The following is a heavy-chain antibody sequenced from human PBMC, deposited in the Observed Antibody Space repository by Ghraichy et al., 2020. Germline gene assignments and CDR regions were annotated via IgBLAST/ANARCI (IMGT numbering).Heavy chain of an antibody. CDR2: IYYSVST. V-gene: IGHV4-39*01. D-gene: IGHD6-13*01. CDR1: GGSISSSTYY. Sequence: SETLSLTCTVSGGSISSSTYYWGWIRQPPGKGLEWIGSIYYSVSTYYNPSLKSRVTISVDTSKNQFSLKLSSVTAADTAVYYCARQEGYEQHAGEFDPWGQGTLVTVSS. CDR3: ARQEGYEQHAGEFDP. J-gene: IGHJ5*02.